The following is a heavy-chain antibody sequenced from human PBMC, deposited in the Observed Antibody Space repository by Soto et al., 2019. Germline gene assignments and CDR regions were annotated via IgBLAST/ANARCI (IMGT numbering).Heavy chain of an antibody. J-gene: IGHJ3*01. CDR1: GLTFSRYE. Sequence: GGSLRLSCAASGLTFSRYEMNWVRRAPGKGLEWIAYIHGSATTMFYADSVKGRFTISRDNAKNSLYLQLNSLGAEDTAVYYCATRSGGGGAFDFWGQGTMVTVSS. CDR3: ATRSGGGGAFDF. D-gene: IGHD3-10*01. V-gene: IGHV3-48*03. CDR2: IHGSATTM.